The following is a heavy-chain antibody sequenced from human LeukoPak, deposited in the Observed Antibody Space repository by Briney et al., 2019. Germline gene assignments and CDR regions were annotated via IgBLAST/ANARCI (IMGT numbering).Heavy chain of an antibody. Sequence: PGGSLRLSCAASGFTFNRYDMHWVRQATGKGLEWVSAIGPTGDTYYPGSMQGRFTVSRENAKNSLYLQINNLRAGDTAVYYCAREANEYSGYTYLDYWGQGTLVTVSS. V-gene: IGHV3-13*04. J-gene: IGHJ4*02. CDR2: IGPTGDT. D-gene: IGHD5-12*01. CDR3: AREANEYSGYTYLDY. CDR1: GFTFNRYD.